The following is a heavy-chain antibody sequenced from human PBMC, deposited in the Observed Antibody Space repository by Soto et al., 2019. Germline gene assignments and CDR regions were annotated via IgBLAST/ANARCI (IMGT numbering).Heavy chain of an antibody. CDR1: GGSISSGGYS. CDR3: ARGGVDYYDSSGYYFSPYYFDY. J-gene: IGHJ4*02. Sequence: QLQLQESGSGLVKPSQTLSLTCAVSGGSISSGGYSWSWIRQPPGKGLEWIGYIYHSGSTYYTPCLKSRVTLSVDRSKNQFSLKLSSVTAADTAVYYCARGGVDYYDSSGYYFSPYYFDYWGQGTLVTVSS. CDR2: IYHSGST. V-gene: IGHV4-30-2*01. D-gene: IGHD3-22*01.